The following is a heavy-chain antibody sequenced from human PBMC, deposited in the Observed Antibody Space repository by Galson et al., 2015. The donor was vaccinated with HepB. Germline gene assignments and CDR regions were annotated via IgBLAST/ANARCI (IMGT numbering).Heavy chain of an antibody. CDR2: FSGYDGST. D-gene: IGHD1-1*01. Sequence: SVKVSCKASGYSFSNYGLSWIRQAPGPGLEWMGWFSGYDGSTNYAQKFQGRVTMTADASTGTAYLEPTNLRSDDTAVYYCARDSRLELRLNNYFSYGMDVWGQGSAVTVSS. V-gene: IGHV1-18*01. CDR1: GYSFSNYG. CDR3: ARDSRLELRLNNYFSYGMDV. J-gene: IGHJ6*02.